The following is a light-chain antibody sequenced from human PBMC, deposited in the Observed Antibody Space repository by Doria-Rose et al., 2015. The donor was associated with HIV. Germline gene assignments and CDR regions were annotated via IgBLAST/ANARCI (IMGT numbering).Light chain of an antibody. CDR3: HQYYDTPS. V-gene: IGKV4-1*01. CDR1: QSLLYTSKNY. J-gene: IGKJ3*01. Sequence: TQSPESLGMSLGGRATLNCKSNQSLLYTSKNYLAWYQQKPEQLPKLLIYWASTRQSGVPARFSGSGSGTDFTLAISSLEAEDVAVYYCHQYYDTPSFGPGTTV. CDR2: WAS.